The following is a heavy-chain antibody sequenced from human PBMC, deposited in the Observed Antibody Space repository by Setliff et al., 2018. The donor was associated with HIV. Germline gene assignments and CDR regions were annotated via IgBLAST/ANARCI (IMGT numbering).Heavy chain of an antibody. Sequence: LSLTCTVSGDSISSYFWSWIRQSPGKGLEWIGNIYHSGSTYYNPSLKGRLTISVDPSKNHFSLNLTSVTAADTAVYYCARVPSGLWFGKWGNWGQGTLVTVSS. CDR2: IYHSGST. CDR3: ARVPSGLWFGKWGN. V-gene: IGHV4-59*04. D-gene: IGHD3-10*01. J-gene: IGHJ4*02. CDR1: GDSISSYF.